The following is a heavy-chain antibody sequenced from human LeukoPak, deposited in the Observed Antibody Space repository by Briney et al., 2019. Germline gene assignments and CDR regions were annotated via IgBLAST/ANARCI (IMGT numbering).Heavy chain of an antibody. D-gene: IGHD3-10*01. CDR1: GFTFSDHY. V-gene: IGHV3-72*01. CDR2: IRNKANSYTT. CDR3: ARGSGSNRPYFDY. J-gene: IGHJ4*02. Sequence: PGGSLRLYCVAAGFTFSDHYMDWVRQAPGKGLEWVGRIRNKANSYTTYFAASVKGRFTISRDDSKSSLFLQMNSLKIEDTAVYYCARGSGSNRPYFDYWGQGTLATVSS.